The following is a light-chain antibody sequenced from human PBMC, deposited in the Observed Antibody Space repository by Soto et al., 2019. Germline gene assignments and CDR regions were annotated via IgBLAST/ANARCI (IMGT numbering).Light chain of an antibody. Sequence: DIEMTQFPSSVSASVGDRVTITGRASQSISSWLAWYQQEPGKAPKLLIYKASSLESGVPSRFSGSGSGTEFTLTISSLHPDDFATDYCQQYNMYWTGGQGTKLDI. CDR2: KAS. CDR1: QSISSW. CDR3: QQYNMYWT. J-gene: IGKJ1*01. V-gene: IGKV1-5*03.